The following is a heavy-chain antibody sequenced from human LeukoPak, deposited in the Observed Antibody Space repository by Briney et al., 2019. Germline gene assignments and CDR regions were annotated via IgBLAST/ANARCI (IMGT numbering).Heavy chain of an antibody. CDR1: GFTFSSYW. V-gene: IGHV3-7*01. J-gene: IGHJ4*02. CDR2: IKQDGSEK. Sequence: GGSLRLSCAASGFTFSSYWMSWVRQAPGKGLEWVANIKQDGSEKYYVDSVKGRFTISRDNAKNSLYLQMNSLRAEDTAVYYCARDVSRELPYFDYWGQGTLVTVSS. CDR3: ARDVSRELPYFDY. D-gene: IGHD1-26*01.